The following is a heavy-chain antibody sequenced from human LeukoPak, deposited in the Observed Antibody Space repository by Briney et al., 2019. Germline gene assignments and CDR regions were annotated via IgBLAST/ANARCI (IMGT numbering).Heavy chain of an antibody. CDR3: ARGVTFSSSWYGFSDY. J-gene: IGHJ4*02. CDR1: GGTFRSYA. Sequence: GASVKVSCKASGGTFRSYAISWVRQAPGHGLEWMGGIIPIFGTANYAQKIQGRVTITADESTSTAYMELSSLRSEDTAVYYCARGVTFSSSWYGFSDYWGQGTLVTVSS. D-gene: IGHD6-13*01. V-gene: IGHV1-69*13. CDR2: IIPIFGTA.